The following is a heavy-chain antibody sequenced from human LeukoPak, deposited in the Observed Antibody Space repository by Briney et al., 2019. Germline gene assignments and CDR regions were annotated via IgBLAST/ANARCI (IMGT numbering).Heavy chain of an antibody. D-gene: IGHD1-14*01. V-gene: IGHV3-33*01. Sequence: GGSLRLSCVASGFTFSNFDMHWARQAPGKGLEWVALMWYDESTKYYGDSVRGRFTISRDNSKNTLNLQMNSLRAEDTAVYYCARGLHLPDFLSPYWGQGTLVTVSS. CDR2: MWYDESTK. J-gene: IGHJ4*02. CDR1: GFTFSNFD. CDR3: ARGLHLPDFLSPY.